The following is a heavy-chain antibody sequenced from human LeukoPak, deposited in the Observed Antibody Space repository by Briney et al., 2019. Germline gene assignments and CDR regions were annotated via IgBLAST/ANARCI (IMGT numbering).Heavy chain of an antibody. Sequence: GGSLRLSCAASGFSFSSCAMTWVRQAPGKGLEWVSAITGGGGSTTYYADSVKGRFTISADNSKNTLYLQMHSLRAEDTAIYYCAKGRVGGWDGGDCWGQGTLVTVSS. V-gene: IGHV3-23*01. CDR1: GFSFSSCA. D-gene: IGHD6-19*01. J-gene: IGHJ4*02. CDR3: AKGRVGGWDGGDC. CDR2: ITGGGGSTT.